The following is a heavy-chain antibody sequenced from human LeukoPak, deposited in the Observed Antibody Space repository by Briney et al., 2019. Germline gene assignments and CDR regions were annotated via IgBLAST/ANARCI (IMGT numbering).Heavy chain of an antibody. CDR3: ARDQNSYGYCYFDY. Sequence: GGSLRLSCAASGFTFSSYNMNWVRQAPGKGLEWVSSISSSGGYMYYAASVKGRFTISRDNAKNSLYLQMNSLRAEDTAVYYCARDQNSYGYCYFDYWGQGTLVTASS. J-gene: IGHJ4*02. V-gene: IGHV3-21*01. D-gene: IGHD5-18*01. CDR2: ISSSGGYM. CDR1: GFTFSSYN.